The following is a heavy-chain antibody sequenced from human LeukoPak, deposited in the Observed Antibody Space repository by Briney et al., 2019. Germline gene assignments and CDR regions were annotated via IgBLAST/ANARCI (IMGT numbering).Heavy chain of an antibody. CDR2: INNVASHI. J-gene: IGHJ3*02. V-gene: IGHV3-21*01. CDR3: AKEGLVGATTPSAFDI. Sequence: GGSLRLSCAASGFTFSNSAMNWVRQAPGKGLEWVSSINNVASHIYYAESVKGRFTISRDNAKNSVSLQMNNLRAEDTAVYYCAKEGLVGATTPSAFDIWGQGTMVTVSS. CDR1: GFTFSNSA. D-gene: IGHD1-26*01.